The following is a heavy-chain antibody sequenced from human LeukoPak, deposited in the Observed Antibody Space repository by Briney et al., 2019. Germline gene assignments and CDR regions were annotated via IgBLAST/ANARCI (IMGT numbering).Heavy chain of an antibody. CDR3: ARVRRPLLYDSISYYFDY. Sequence: GGSLRLSCAASGFTFSSYSMNWVRQAPGKGLEWVSYISSSSSTIYYADSVKGRFIISRDNAKNSLYLQMNSLRAEDTAVYYCARVRRPLLYDSISYYFDYWGQGTLVTVSS. CDR1: GFTFSSYS. D-gene: IGHD3-22*01. CDR2: ISSSSSTI. J-gene: IGHJ4*02. V-gene: IGHV3-48*01.